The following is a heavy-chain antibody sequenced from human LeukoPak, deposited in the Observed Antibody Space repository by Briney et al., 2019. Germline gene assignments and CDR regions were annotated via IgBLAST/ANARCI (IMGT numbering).Heavy chain of an antibody. Sequence: SGPTLVKPTQTLTLTCTFSGFSLSTSGVGVGWIRQPPGKALEWLALIYWNDDKRYSPSLKSRLTITKDTSKNQVVLTMTNMDPVDTATYYCAHGALSLFYPRYHYYDSSGYWFDYWGQGTLVTVSS. V-gene: IGHV2-5*01. D-gene: IGHD3-22*01. CDR2: IYWNDDK. CDR3: AHGALSLFYPRYHYYDSSGYWFDY. J-gene: IGHJ4*02. CDR1: GFSLSTSGVG.